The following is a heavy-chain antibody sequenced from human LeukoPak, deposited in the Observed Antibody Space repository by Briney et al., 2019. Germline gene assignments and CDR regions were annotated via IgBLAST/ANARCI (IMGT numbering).Heavy chain of an antibody. CDR3: ARASWVSSADAVR. CDR2: LRGDGET. D-gene: IGHD3-16*01. V-gene: IGHV3-23*01. CDR1: GLSFTSFA. Sequence: GGSLRLSRAASGLSFTSFAMSWVRQAPARGPEWVSSLRGDGETFYAGSVRGRFTLSRDDSRNTVYLQLNNLRVEDTAIYYCARASWVSSADAVRWGQGTQVTVSS. J-gene: IGHJ4*02.